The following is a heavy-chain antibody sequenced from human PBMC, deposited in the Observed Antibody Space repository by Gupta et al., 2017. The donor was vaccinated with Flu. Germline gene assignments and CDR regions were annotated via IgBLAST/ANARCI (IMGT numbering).Heavy chain of an antibody. V-gene: IGHV3-49*04. Sequence: EVQLVESGGGLVQPGRSLRLSCTASGFTFGDYAMSWVRQAPGKGLGGVGFIRSKAYGGTTEYAASVKGRFTISRDDSKSIAYLQMNSLKTEDTAVYYCTSRIVVVVAATDNWFDPWGQGTLVTVSS. D-gene: IGHD2-15*01. CDR1: GFTFGDYA. CDR3: TSRIVVVVAATDNWFDP. CDR2: IRSKAYGGTT. J-gene: IGHJ5*02.